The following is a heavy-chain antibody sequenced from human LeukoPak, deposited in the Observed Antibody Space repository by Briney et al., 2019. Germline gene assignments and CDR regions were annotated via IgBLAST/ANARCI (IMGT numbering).Heavy chain of an antibody. CDR3: AKDRFGGDCSLFDY. D-gene: IGHD2-21*02. CDR1: GFTFSSYG. CDR2: IRYDGSNK. J-gene: IGHJ4*02. V-gene: IGHV3-30*02. Sequence: PGGSLRLSCAASGFTFSSYGMHWVRQAPGKGLEWVAFIRYDGSNKYYADPVKGRFTISRDNSKNTLYLQMNSLRAEDTAVYYCAKDRFGGDCSLFDYWGQGTLVTVSS.